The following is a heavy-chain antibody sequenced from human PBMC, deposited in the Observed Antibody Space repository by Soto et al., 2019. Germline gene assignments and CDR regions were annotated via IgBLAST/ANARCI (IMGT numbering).Heavy chain of an antibody. CDR1: GFSISSSRYY. J-gene: IGHJ5*02. CDR2: IYYSGST. CDR3: ARQGKITMVRGVPRFDP. Sequence: SETLSLTCPVSGFSISSSRYYWGWIRQPPGKGLEWIGSIYYSGSTYYNPSLKSRVTISVDTSKNQFSLKLSSVTAADTAVYYCARQGKITMVRGVPRFDPWGQGTLVTVSS. V-gene: IGHV4-39*01. D-gene: IGHD3-10*01.